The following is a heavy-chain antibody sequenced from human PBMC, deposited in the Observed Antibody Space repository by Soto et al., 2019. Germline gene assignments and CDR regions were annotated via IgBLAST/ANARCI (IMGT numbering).Heavy chain of an antibody. D-gene: IGHD3-9*01. Sequence: GASVKVSCKASGYTFTSYDINWVRQATGQGLEWMGWMNPNSGNTGYAQKFQGRVTMTRNTSISTAYMELSSLRSDDTAVYYCARAEAFYDILTGSKPDYWGQGTLVTVSS. J-gene: IGHJ4*02. CDR1: GYTFTSYD. V-gene: IGHV1-8*01. CDR3: ARAEAFYDILTGSKPDY. CDR2: MNPNSGNT.